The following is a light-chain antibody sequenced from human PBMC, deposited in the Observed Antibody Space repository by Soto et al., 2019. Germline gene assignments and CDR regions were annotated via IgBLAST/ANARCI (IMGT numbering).Light chain of an antibody. CDR2: EVS. V-gene: IGLV2-14*01. Sequence: QSALTQPASVSGSPGQSITISCTGTSSDVGGYNYVSWYQQHPGKAPKLMIYEVSNRPSGGSNRFSGSKSGNTASLPISGLQAEDEADYYCSSYTSRSTLDYVFGSGTKLTVL. J-gene: IGLJ1*01. CDR3: SSYTSRSTLDYV. CDR1: SSDVGGYNY.